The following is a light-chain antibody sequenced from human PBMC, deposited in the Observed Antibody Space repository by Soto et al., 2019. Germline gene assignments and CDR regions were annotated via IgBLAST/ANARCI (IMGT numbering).Light chain of an antibody. V-gene: IGKV1-39*01. CDR2: IAS. J-gene: IGKJ1*01. CDR3: QQTFSPVWT. CDR1: ENIGNY. Sequence: DTQVNQSPSSLSASVGDRITITCRASENIGNYLNWYQQKPGKAPKLLIYIASSLQTGVPSRFSASGSGTDFTLTISSLHPDDFATYYCQQTFSPVWTFGQGTKVEIK.